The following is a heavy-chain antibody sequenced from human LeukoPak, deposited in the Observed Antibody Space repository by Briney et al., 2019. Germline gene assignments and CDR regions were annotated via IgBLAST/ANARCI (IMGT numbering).Heavy chain of an antibody. D-gene: IGHD4-23*01. CDR3: ARHLSYGGNSAWGY. CDR1: GDSISSSDYY. Sequence: PSETLSLTCTVSGDSISSSDYYWGWIRQPPGKGLEWIGSISCSGTAYYNPSLKSRVTMSVDTSKSQFALKLSSVTAADTAMYYCARHLSYGGNSAWGYWGQGTLVTVSS. CDR2: ISCSGTA. V-gene: IGHV4-39*01. J-gene: IGHJ4*02.